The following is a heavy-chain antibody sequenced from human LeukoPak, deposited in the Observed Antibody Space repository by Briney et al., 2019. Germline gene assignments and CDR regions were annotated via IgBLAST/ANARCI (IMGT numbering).Heavy chain of an antibody. V-gene: IGHV4-59*01. CDR3: ARESLRDGYNYGV. CDR2: IYYSGSA. D-gene: IGHD5-24*01. CDR1: GGSISSYY. J-gene: IGHJ4*02. Sequence: SETLSLTCTVSGGSISSYYWSWIRQPPGKGLEWIGFIYYSGSANYNPSLRSRVTISVDTSKNQFSLKLTSVTAADTAVYYCARESLRDGYNYGVWGQGTLVTVSS.